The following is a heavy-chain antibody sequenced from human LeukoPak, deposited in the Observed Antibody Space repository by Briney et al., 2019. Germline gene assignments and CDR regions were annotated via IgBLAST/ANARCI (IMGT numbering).Heavy chain of an antibody. CDR1: GFTFGSCW. CDR3: AKEDYDFWSEIDY. V-gene: IGHV3-23*01. CDR2: ISGSGGST. Sequence: PGGSLRLSCAASGFTFGSCWMNWVRQAPGKGLEWVSAISGSGGSTYYADSVKGRFTISRDNSKNTLYLQMNSLRAEDTAVYYCAKEDYDFWSEIDYWGQGTLVTVSS. D-gene: IGHD3-3*01. J-gene: IGHJ4*02.